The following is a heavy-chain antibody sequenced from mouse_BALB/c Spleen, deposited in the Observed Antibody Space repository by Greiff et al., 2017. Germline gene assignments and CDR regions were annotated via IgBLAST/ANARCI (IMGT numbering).Heavy chain of an antibody. V-gene: IGHV5-6-5*01. J-gene: IGHJ4*01. D-gene: IGHD2-4*01. CDR3: ARGYDYDDADVYYYAMDY. CDR2: ISSGGST. Sequence: EVKLVESGGGLVKPGGSLKLSCAASGFTFSSYAMSWVRQTPEKRLEWVASISSGGSTYYPDSVKGRFTISRDNARNILYLQMSSLRSEDTAMYYCARGYDYDDADVYYYAMDYWGQGTSVTVSS. CDR1: GFTFSSYA.